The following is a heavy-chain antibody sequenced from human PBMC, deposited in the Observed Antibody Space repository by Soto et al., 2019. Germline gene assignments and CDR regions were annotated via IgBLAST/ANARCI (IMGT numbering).Heavy chain of an antibody. Sequence: SETLSLTCTVSGGSISSYYWSWIRQPAGKGLEWIGRIYHRGTSHYNPSLKSRVTMSVDRSKNQFSLNLRSVTAADTAVYYCARTLDYGGSAGTNWFDPWGQGTLVTVSS. D-gene: IGHD2-15*01. V-gene: IGHV4-4*07. CDR1: GGSISSYY. CDR3: ARTLDYGGSAGTNWFDP. J-gene: IGHJ5*02. CDR2: IYHRGTS.